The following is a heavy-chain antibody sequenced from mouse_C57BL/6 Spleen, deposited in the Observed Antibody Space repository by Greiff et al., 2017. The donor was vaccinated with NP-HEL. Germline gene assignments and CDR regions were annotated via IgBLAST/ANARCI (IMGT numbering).Heavy chain of an antibody. Sequence: EVKLVESGGGLVKPGGSLKLSCAASGFTFSSYAMSWVRQTPEKRLEWVATISDGGSYTYYPDNVKGRFTISRDNAKNNLYLQMSHLKSEDTAMYYCARPRGSRHYYAMDYWGQGTSVTVSS. J-gene: IGHJ4*01. CDR3: ARPRGSRHYYAMDY. V-gene: IGHV5-4*03. D-gene: IGHD1-1*01. CDR2: ISDGGSYT. CDR1: GFTFSSYA.